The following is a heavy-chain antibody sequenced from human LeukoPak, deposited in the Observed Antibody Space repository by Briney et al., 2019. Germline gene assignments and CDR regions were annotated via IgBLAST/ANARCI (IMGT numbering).Heavy chain of an antibody. CDR3: ARDRDSSSWYDA. CDR1: GFTVSSNY. V-gene: IGHV3-66*01. Sequence: PGGSLRLSCAASGFTVSSNYMSWVRQAPGKGLEWVSVIYSGSSTYYADSVKGRFTISRDNSKNTLYLQMNSLRAEDTAVYYCARDRDSSSWYDAWGQGTLVTVSS. D-gene: IGHD6-13*01. J-gene: IGHJ5*02. CDR2: IYSGSST.